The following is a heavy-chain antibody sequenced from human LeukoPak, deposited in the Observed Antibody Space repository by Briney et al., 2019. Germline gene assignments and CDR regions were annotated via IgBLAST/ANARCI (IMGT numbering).Heavy chain of an antibody. CDR3: ARVFYYDSSGYQRTHDAFDI. J-gene: IGHJ3*02. CDR1: GGSISSGGYY. D-gene: IGHD3-22*01. CDR2: IYHSGST. V-gene: IGHV4-30-2*01. Sequence: ASETLSLTCTVSGGSISSGGYYWSWIRQPPGKGLEWIGYIYHSGSTYYNPSLKSRVTISVDRSKNQFSLKLSSVTAADTAVYYCARVFYYDSSGYQRTHDAFDIWGQGTMVTVSS.